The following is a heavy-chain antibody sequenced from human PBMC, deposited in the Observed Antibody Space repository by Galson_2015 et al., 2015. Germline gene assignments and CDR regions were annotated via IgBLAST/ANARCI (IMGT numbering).Heavy chain of an antibody. V-gene: IGHV5-51*03. CDR2: IYPADSDT. J-gene: IGHJ4*02. Sequence: QSGAEVKKPGESLQISCKASGYTFTDYGIGWVRQMPGKGLEWMGIIYPADSDTIFSTSFQGQVTMSADKSINTAYLQWSSLKASDSAMYYCSSPAVGATVSSSAPSDHCGQGTLVTVSS. D-gene: IGHD1-26*01. CDR3: SSPAVGATVSSSAPSDH. CDR1: GYTFTDYG.